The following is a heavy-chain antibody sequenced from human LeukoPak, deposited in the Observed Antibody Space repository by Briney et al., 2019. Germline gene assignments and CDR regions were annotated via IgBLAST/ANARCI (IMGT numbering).Heavy chain of an antibody. V-gene: IGHV3-7*01. CDR2: INQDGSEK. Sequence: GGSLRLSCAASGFTFSSYWISWVRQAPGKGPEWVANINQDGSEKYYVDSVKGRFTISRDNAKNSLYLQMNSLRAEDTAVYYCATETNGRHYDYWGQGTLLTVSS. D-gene: IGHD1-14*01. CDR1: GFTFSSYW. CDR3: ATETNGRHYDY. J-gene: IGHJ4*02.